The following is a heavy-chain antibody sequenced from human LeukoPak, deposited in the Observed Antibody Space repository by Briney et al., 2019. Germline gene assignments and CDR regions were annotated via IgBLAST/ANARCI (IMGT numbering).Heavy chain of an antibody. D-gene: IGHD2-15*01. J-gene: IGHJ4*02. Sequence: PGGFLRLSCAASGFTFSDYYMSWIRQAPGKGLEWVSYISSSSSYTNYADSVKGRFTISRDNAKNSLYLQMNSLRAEDTAVYYCARGALVVAATYPDYWGQGTLVTVSS. CDR2: ISSSSSYT. V-gene: IGHV3-11*06. CDR3: ARGALVVAATYPDY. CDR1: GFTFSDYY.